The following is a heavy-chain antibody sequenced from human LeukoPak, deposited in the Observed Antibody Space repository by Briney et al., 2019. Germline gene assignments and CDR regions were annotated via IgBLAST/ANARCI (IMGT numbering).Heavy chain of an antibody. CDR1: GGSISSGGYY. CDR3: ARARQTISPYGMDV. J-gene: IGHJ6*02. Sequence: PSETLSLTCTVSGGSISSGGYYWSWIRQHPGKGLEWIGYIYYSGSTYYNPSLKSRVTISVDTSKNQFSLKLSSVTAADTAVYYCARARQTISPYGMDVWGQGTTVTVSS. V-gene: IGHV4-31*03. CDR2: IYYSGST. D-gene: IGHD3-3*01.